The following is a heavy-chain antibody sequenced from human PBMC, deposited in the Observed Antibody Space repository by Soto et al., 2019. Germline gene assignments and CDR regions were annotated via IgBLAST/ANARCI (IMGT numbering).Heavy chain of an antibody. J-gene: IGHJ6*02. D-gene: IGHD2-15*01. CDR3: ARQGCSGGSCYGGYYYYGMDV. Sequence: GESLKISCKGSGYSFTSYWISWVRQMPGKGLEWMGRIDPSDSYTNYSPSFQGHVTISADKSISTAYLQWSSLKASDTAMYYCARQGCSGGSCYGGYYYYGMDVWGQGTTVTVSS. CDR1: GYSFTSYW. CDR2: IDPSDSYT. V-gene: IGHV5-10-1*01.